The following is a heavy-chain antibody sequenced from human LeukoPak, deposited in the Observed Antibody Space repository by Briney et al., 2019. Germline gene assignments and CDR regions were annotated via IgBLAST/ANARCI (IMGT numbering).Heavy chain of an antibody. CDR2: IFHIERT. D-gene: IGHD4-23*01. V-gene: IGHV4-38-2*02. CDR1: GYSISSGYY. CDR3: VRVGGPHYYYYMDV. J-gene: IGHJ6*03. Sequence: SETLSLTCTVSGYSISSGYYWGWIRQPPGKGLEWIGSIFHIERTYYNPSLKSRVTIPVDMSKNQFSLKVRSVTAADTAVYYCVRVGGPHYYYYMDVWGKGTTVTISS.